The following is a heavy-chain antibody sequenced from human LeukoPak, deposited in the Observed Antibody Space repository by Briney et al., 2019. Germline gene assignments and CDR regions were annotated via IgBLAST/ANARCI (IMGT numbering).Heavy chain of an antibody. CDR2: IYHSGST. CDR1: GGSTSSSNW. CDR3: RTHTAMDSYYYYYMDV. V-gene: IGHV4-4*02. D-gene: IGHD5-18*01. Sequence: PSETLSLTCAVSGGSTSSSNWWNWVRQPPGKGLEWIGEIYHSGSTNYNPSLKSRVTISVDTSKNQFSLKLSSVTAADTAVYYCRTHTAMDSYYYYYMDVWGKGTTVTVSS. J-gene: IGHJ6*03.